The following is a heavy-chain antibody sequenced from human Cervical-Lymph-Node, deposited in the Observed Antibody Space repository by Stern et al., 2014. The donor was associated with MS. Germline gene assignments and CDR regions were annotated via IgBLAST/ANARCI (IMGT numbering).Heavy chain of an antibody. CDR2: IYHRGST. CDR1: GGSVTNNNW. CDR3: ARRPSPSYFDS. Sequence: QVQLQESGPGLVKPSGTLSLTCVVSGGSVTNNNWWSWVRQSPGKGLEWIGDIYHRGSTNYNPSLKSRVTISMDKSKNQVSLKLSSVSAADTAVYYCARRPSPSYFDSWGQGTLVAVSS. V-gene: IGHV4-4*02. J-gene: IGHJ4*02.